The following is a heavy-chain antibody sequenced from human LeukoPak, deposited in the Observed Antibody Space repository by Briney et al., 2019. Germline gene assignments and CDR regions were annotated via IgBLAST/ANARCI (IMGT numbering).Heavy chain of an antibody. Sequence: SETLSLPCTVSGGSISSYYWSWLRQPPGKGLEWIGYIYTSGSTNYKPSLKSRVTISVDTSKNQFSLKLSSVTAADTAVYYCARTYYDFWSGSLYYMDVWGKGTTVTVSS. J-gene: IGHJ6*03. CDR1: GGSISSYY. D-gene: IGHD3-3*01. CDR2: IYTSGST. V-gene: IGHV4-4*09. CDR3: ARTYYDFWSGSLYYMDV.